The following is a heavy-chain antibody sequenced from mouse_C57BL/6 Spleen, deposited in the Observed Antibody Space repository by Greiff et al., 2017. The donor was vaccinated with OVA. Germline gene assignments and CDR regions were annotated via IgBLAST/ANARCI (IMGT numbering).Heavy chain of an antibody. CDR3: GRGDYSNAMDY. V-gene: IGHV1-72*01. CDR1: GYTFTSYW. D-gene: IGHD2-5*01. CDR2: IDPNSGGT. Sequence: QVQLKQPGAELVKPGASVKLSCKASGYTFTSYWMHWVKQRPGRGLEWIGRIDPNSGGTKYNEKFKSKATLTVDKPSSTAYMQLSSLTSEDSAVYYCGRGDYSNAMDYWGQGTSVTVSS. J-gene: IGHJ4*01.